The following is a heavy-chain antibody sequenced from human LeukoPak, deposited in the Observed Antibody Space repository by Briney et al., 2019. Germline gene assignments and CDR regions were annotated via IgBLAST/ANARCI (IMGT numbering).Heavy chain of an antibody. V-gene: IGHV3-30*02. CDR2: IGPDGVDE. CDR3: AKERGYYDNSGYLI. CDR1: GFVFSAYG. D-gene: IGHD3-22*01. J-gene: IGHJ4*02. Sequence: PGGSLRLSCVASGFVFSAYGMHWVRQTPGKGLEWVTFIGPDGVDEYYTDSVRGRFTISRDNSRNTVHLQMNSLRPDDTAMYYCAKERGYYDNSGYLIWGQGTLVTVSS.